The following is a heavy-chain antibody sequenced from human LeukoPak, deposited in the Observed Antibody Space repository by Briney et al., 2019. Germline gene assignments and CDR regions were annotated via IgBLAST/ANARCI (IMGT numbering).Heavy chain of an antibody. D-gene: IGHD2-2*01. CDR2: IHYSGST. J-gene: IGHJ4*02. V-gene: IGHV4-59*01. Sequence: PSETLSLTCTVSGGSISSYYWSWLRQPPGKGLEWIGYIHYSGSTNYNPSLKSRVATSVDTSKNQFSLKVTSVTAADTAVYYCARDSKPKYCSSTSCYLDSYYFDYWGQGTLVTVSS. CDR1: GGSISSYY. CDR3: ARDSKPKYCSSTSCYLDSYYFDY.